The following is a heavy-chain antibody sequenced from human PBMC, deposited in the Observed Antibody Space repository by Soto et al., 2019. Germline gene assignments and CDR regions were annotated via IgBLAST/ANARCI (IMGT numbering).Heavy chain of an antibody. Sequence: SLRLSCAASGFTVSSNYMSWVRQAPGKGLEWVSVIYSGGSTYYADSVKGRFTISRDNSKNTLYLQMNSLRAEDTAVYYCARDTSIAAAGTPPDYYYYGMDVWGQGTTVTVSS. V-gene: IGHV3-53*01. CDR1: GFTVSSNY. J-gene: IGHJ6*02. D-gene: IGHD6-13*01. CDR3: ARDTSIAAAGTPPDYYYYGMDV. CDR2: IYSGGST.